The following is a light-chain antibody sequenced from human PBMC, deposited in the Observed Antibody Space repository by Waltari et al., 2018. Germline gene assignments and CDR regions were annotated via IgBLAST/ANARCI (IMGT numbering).Light chain of an antibody. CDR2: NNK. J-gene: IGLJ3*02. V-gene: IGLV1-44*01. Sequence: QSVLTQPPSVSGTPGQRVTISCSGSNSNIGSNSVNWYQQLPGTAPKLLIYNNKKGRSGVPDRCSASKSGTSASLAITGLQSEDEADYYCAVWDDDLGGVFGGGTKLTVL. CDR1: NSNIGSNS. CDR3: AVWDDDLGGV.